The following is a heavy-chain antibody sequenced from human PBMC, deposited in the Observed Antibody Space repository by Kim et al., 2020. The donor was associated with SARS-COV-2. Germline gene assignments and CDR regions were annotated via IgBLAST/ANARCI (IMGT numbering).Heavy chain of an antibody. Sequence: SPSFQGQVTISADKSISTAYLQWSSLKASDTAMYYCARLYYDRRGRSFDYWGQGTLVTVSS. V-gene: IGHV5-51*01. CDR3: ARLYYDRRGRSFDY. J-gene: IGHJ4*02. D-gene: IGHD3-22*01.